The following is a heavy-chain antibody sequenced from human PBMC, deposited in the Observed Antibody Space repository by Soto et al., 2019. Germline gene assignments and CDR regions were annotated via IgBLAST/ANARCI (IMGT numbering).Heavy chain of an antibody. CDR2: IYTSGST. J-gene: IGHJ5*02. V-gene: IGHV4-4*07. CDR1: GGSISSYY. Sequence: KASETLSLTCPVSGGSISSYYWSWIRQPAGKGLEWIGRIYTSGSTNYNPSLKSRVTMSVDTSKNQFSLKLSSVTAADTAVYYCARDRGSSGWSQFDPWGQGTLVTVSS. D-gene: IGHD6-19*01. CDR3: ARDRGSSGWSQFDP.